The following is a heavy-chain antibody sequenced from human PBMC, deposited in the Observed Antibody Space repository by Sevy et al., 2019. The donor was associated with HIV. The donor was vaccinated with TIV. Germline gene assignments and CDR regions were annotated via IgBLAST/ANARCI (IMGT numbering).Heavy chain of an antibody. Sequence: GGSLRLSCAASGFIFSRYWMTWVRQAPGKGLEWVANIKQDGSEKYYVDSVKGRFTISRDNAKNSLYLQMNSLRAEDTAVYYCARDMGYCSGGSCYTWDYYGMDVWGQGTMVTVSS. D-gene: IGHD2-15*01. J-gene: IGHJ6*02. CDR1: GFIFSRYW. V-gene: IGHV3-7*03. CDR3: ARDMGYCSGGSCYTWDYYGMDV. CDR2: IKQDGSEK.